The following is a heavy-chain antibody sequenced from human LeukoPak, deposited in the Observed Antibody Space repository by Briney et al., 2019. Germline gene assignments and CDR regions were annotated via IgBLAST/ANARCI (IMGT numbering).Heavy chain of an antibody. Sequence: GGSLRLSCAASGFTFSSYEMNWDRQAPGKGLEWVSYISSSGSTIYYADSVKGRFTTSRDNSKNSLYLQMNSLRTEGTAFYYCAKDYYGSNYGYLDNWGQGTLATVSS. J-gene: IGHJ4*02. CDR1: GFTFSSYE. CDR3: AKDYYGSNYGYLDN. V-gene: IGHV3-48*03. CDR2: ISSSGSTI. D-gene: IGHD4/OR15-4a*01.